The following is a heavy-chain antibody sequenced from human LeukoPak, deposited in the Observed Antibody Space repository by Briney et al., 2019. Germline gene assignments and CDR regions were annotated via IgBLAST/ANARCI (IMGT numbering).Heavy chain of an antibody. V-gene: IGHV1-46*01. CDR1: GYTLTSYY. CDR2: INPSGGST. J-gene: IGHJ4*02. D-gene: IGHD5-24*01. Sequence: ASVKVSCKASGYTLTSYYMHWVRQAPGQGLEWMGIINPSGGSTSYAQKFQGRVTMTRDTSTSTVYMELSSLRSEDTAVYYCARVGRDGYNWIYYFDYWGQGTLVTVSS. CDR3: ARVGRDGYNWIYYFDY.